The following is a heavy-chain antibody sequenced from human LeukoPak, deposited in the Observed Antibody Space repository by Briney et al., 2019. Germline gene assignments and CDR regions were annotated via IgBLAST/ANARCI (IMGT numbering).Heavy chain of an antibody. CDR1: GFTFSSYS. D-gene: IGHD3-3*01. J-gene: IGHJ3*02. Sequence: GGSLRLSCAASGFTFSSYSMNWVRQAPGKGLEWVSSISSSSSYIYYADSVKGRFTISRDNAKNSLYLQTNSLRAEDTAVYYCARDLRITIFGVVTTDAFDIWGQGTMVTVSS. V-gene: IGHV3-21*01. CDR2: ISSSSSYI. CDR3: ARDLRITIFGVVTTDAFDI.